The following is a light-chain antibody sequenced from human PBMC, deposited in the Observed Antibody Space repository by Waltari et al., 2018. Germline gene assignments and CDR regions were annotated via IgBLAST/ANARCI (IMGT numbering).Light chain of an antibody. V-gene: IGLV2-8*01. J-gene: IGLJ2*01. Sequence: QSALTQPPSASGSPGQSVTISCTGTSSDVGGYNYVSWYQQHPGKAPKLMIYEVTKRPSGVPDRFSGSKSGNTASLTVSGLQAEDEADYFCLSYAGRTVVFGGGTKVTVL. CDR2: EVT. CDR3: LSYAGRTVV. CDR1: SSDVGGYNY.